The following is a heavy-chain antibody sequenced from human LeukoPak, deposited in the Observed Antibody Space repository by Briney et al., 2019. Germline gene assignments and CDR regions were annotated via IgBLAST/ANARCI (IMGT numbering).Heavy chain of an antibody. D-gene: IGHD6-6*01. CDR3: ARVLSSSSYYYMDV. CDR1: GGSISSYY. Sequence: PSGTLSLTCTVSGGSISSYYWSWIRQPPGKGLEWIGYIYYSGSTNYNPSLKSRVTISVDTSKNQFSLKLSSVTAADTAVYYCARVLSSSSYYYMDVWGKGTTVTVSS. J-gene: IGHJ6*03. CDR2: IYYSGST. V-gene: IGHV4-59*01.